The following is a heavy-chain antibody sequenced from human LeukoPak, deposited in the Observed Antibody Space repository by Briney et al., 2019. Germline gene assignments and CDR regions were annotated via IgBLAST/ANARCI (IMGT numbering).Heavy chain of an antibody. CDR2: ISGSGCST. CDR1: GFTFSNYG. CDR3: AKDSRSKVAPYYFDY. D-gene: IGHD5-12*01. Sequence: GGSLRLSCAASGFTFSNYGMSWVRQAPGKGLEWVSGISGSGCSTYYADSVKGRFTMSRDNSKNTLYLQMNSLRAEDTAVYYCAKDSRSKVAPYYFDYWGQGTLVTVSS. J-gene: IGHJ4*02. V-gene: IGHV3-23*01.